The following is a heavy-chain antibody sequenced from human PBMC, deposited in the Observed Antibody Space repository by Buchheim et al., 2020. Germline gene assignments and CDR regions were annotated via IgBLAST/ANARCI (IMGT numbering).Heavy chain of an antibody. V-gene: IGHV3-74*01. D-gene: IGHD3-10*02. J-gene: IGHJ4*02. CDR2: MNEDGSTT. CDR3: VKDMFGNLDY. CDR1: GFTLSSYW. Sequence: EVQLVESRGGLVQPGGSLRLSCAASGFTLSSYWMHWVRQVPGKGLVWVSRMNEDGSTTDYGDSVKGRFTISRDNAKNTLVLEMNSLRAEDTAVYYCVKDMFGNLDYWGQGTL.